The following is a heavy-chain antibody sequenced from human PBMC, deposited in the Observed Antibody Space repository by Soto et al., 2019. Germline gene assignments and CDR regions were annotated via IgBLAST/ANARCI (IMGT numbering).Heavy chain of an antibody. CDR2: ISGSGGST. J-gene: IGHJ6*02. Sequence: GGSLRLSCAASGFTFSSYAMSWVRQAPGKGLEWVSAISGSGGSTYYADSVKGRFTISRDNSKNTLYLQMNSLRAEDTAVYYCAKDPFPMNGVNWKDYYYGMDVWGQGTTVTVSS. D-gene: IGHD1-1*01. CDR3: AKDPFPMNGVNWKDYYYGMDV. CDR1: GFTFSSYA. V-gene: IGHV3-23*01.